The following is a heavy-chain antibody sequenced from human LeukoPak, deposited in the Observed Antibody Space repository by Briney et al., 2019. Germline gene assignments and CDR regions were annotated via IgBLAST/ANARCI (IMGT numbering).Heavy chain of an antibody. J-gene: IGHJ1*01. V-gene: IGHV4-31*03. CDR3: ARFYYYNSGSYYKTEYSQH. CDR2: ISYSGST. Sequence: SETLSLTCTVSGGSISSGGYYWNWIRQHPGKGLEWIGYISYSGSTYYNPSLKSRVTISIDTSKNQFSLKLNSVAAADAAVYYCARFYYYNSGSYYKTEYSQHWGQGTLVTVSS. D-gene: IGHD3-10*01. CDR1: GGSISSGGYY.